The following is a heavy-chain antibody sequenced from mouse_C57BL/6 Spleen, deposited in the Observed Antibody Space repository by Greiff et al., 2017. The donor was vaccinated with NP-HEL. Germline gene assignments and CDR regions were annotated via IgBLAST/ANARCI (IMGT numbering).Heavy chain of an antibody. D-gene: IGHD1-1*01. J-gene: IGHJ1*03. CDR1: GFTFSSYA. CDR3: ARITTVVGYFDV. CDR2: ISDGGSYT. V-gene: IGHV5-4*01. Sequence: EVQRVESGGGLVKPGGSLKLSCAASGFTFSSYAMSWVRQTPEKRLEWVATISDGGSYTYYPDNVKGRFTISRDNAKNNLYLQMSHLKSEDTAMYYCARITTVVGYFDVWGTGTTVTVSS.